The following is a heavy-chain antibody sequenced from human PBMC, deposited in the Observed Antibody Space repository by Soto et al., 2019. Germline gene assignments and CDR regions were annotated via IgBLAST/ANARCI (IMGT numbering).Heavy chain of an antibody. CDR1: GGSISSSSYY. J-gene: IGHJ6*02. CDR3: STRGGSYRPAWDYYYYGMDV. Sequence: SETLSLTCTVSGGSISSSSYYWGWIRQPPGKGLEWIGSIYYSGYTYYNPSLKSRVTISVDTSKNQFSLKLSSVTAADTAVYYCSTRGGSYRPAWDYYYYGMDVWGQGTTVTVSS. CDR2: IYYSGYT. D-gene: IGHD1-26*01. V-gene: IGHV4-39*03.